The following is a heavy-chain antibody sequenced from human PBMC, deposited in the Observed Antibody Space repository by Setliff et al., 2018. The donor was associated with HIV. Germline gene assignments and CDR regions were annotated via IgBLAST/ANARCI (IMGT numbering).Heavy chain of an antibody. CDR2: IYCNGNTY. D-gene: IGHD2-21*02. V-gene: IGHV4-30-4*08. CDR3: AREVDVVTTSDAFDI. J-gene: IGHJ3*02. CDR1: GGSISSANYY. Sequence: PSETLSLTCPASGGSISSANYYCSWIRKPPGKGLEWIGYIYCNGNTYYYNPSLKSRTTISLDTSMNQFSLKLTSVTAADTAVYYCAREVDVVTTSDAFDIWGQGTMVTVSS.